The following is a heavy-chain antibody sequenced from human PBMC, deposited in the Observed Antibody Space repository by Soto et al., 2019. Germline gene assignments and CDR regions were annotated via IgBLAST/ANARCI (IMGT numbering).Heavy chain of an antibody. CDR3: ARGGYYDNVWGELRHYGLDV. D-gene: IGHD3-16*01. CDR1: GYTFIRYG. CDR2: ISPYNDQT. V-gene: IGHV1-18*01. Sequence: QVQLVQSASEVMKPGASVKVSFKASGYTFIRYGITWVRQAPGQRLERMGWISPYNDQTSYSQKLQGRVTMTADTATSTVSMQLRSLKSDDTAVYYCARGGYYDNVWGELRHYGLDVWGQGTSVTVSS. J-gene: IGHJ6*02.